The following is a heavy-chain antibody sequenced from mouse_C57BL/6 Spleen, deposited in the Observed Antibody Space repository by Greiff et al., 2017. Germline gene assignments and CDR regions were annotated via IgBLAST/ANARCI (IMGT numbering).Heavy chain of an antibody. Sequence: EVQLQESGPVLARPGASVKMSCKTSGYTFTSYWMNWVKQRPGQGLEWIGAIYPGNSDTGYNQKFKGKATLPAVTSASTASMELSSLTNEDSADYYCTRSYDYDWYIDVWGTGTTVTVAS. V-gene: IGHV1-5*01. J-gene: IGHJ1*03. D-gene: IGHD2-4*01. CDR1: GYTFTSYW. CDR2: IYPGNSDT. CDR3: TRSYDYDWYIDV.